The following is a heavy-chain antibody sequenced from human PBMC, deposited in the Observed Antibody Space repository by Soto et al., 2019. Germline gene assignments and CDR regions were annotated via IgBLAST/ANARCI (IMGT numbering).Heavy chain of an antibody. CDR3: ARLSSSGLYYYFGMDV. CDR2: IYHTGIT. J-gene: IGHJ6*02. D-gene: IGHD6-19*01. Sequence: ELLTLTSAVSGFCISNNNWGTWVRQPPGQGLEWVGDIYHTGITNYSPSLKSQVTISVDKSKNQFSLKLTSVTAADTAVYYCARLSSSGLYYYFGMDVWGQGTTVTVSS. V-gene: IGHV4-4*02. CDR1: GFCISNNNW.